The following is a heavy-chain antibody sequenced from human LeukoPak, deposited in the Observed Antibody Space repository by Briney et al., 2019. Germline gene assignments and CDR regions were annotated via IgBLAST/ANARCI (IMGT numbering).Heavy chain of an antibody. CDR3: ARESGSYEAYFDY. D-gene: IGHD1-26*01. CDR1: GGTFSSYA. V-gene: IGHV1-69*15. J-gene: IGHJ4*02. CDR2: IFPIFATA. Sequence: SSAKVSCKASGGTFSSYAISWVRQAPGQGLEWMGRIFPIFATANYAQKFQGRVTITADESTSTAYMELSSLRSEDTAVYYCARESGSYEAYFDYWGQGTLVTVSS.